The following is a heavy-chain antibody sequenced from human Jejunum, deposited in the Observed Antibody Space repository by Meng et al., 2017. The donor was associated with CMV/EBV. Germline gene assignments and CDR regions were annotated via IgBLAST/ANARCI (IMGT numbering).Heavy chain of an antibody. Sequence: LGDLGAEGDKPGASGKVPCKVSGYPFTSYGISWVRQAPGQGLEWMGWISAYNGNTNYAQKLQGRVTMTTDTSTSTAYMELRSLRSDDTAVYYCARARLGGYCSSTSCADNWFDPWGQGTLVTVSS. D-gene: IGHD2-2*01. CDR2: ISAYNGNT. CDR3: ARARLGGYCSSTSCADNWFDP. V-gene: IGHV1-18*01. CDR1: GYPFTSYG. J-gene: IGHJ5*02.